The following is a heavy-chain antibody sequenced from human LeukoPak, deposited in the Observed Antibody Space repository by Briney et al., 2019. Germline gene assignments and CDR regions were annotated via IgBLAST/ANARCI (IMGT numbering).Heavy chain of an antibody. D-gene: IGHD3-3*01. CDR2: ISAYNGNT. V-gene: IGHV1-18*01. Sequence: ASVKVSCKASGYTFTSYGISWVRQAPGQGLEWMGWISAYNGNTNCAQKLQGRVTMTTDTSTSTAYMELRSLRSDDTAVYYCARDGYYDFWSGYQQIDYWGQGTLVTVSS. CDR3: ARDGYYDFWSGYQQIDY. CDR1: GYTFTSYG. J-gene: IGHJ4*02.